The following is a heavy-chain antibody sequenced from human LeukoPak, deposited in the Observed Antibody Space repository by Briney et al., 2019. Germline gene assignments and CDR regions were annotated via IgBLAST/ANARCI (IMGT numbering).Heavy chain of an antibody. CDR3: ARLYGDGGYGSADY. CDR2: IYYRGST. V-gene: IGHV4-59*08. CDR1: GGSISSYY. Sequence: SETLSLTCTVSGGSISSYYWSWIRQPPGKGLEWIGYIYYRGSTNYNPSLKSRVTISLDTSKNQFSLKLSSVTAADTAVYYCARLYGDGGYGSADYWGQGTLVIVSS. J-gene: IGHJ4*02. D-gene: IGHD3-10*01.